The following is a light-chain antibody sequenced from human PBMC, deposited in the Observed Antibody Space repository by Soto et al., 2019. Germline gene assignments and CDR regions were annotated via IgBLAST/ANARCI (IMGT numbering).Light chain of an antibody. CDR1: QSVGTY. CDR3: QKRSDWPST. CDR2: DSS. J-gene: IGKJ4*01. Sequence: EMVLTQSPATLSLSPGERATLSCRASQSVGTYFAWYQQKPGQAPRLIIYDSSNRATGIPARFSGSGYGTDFTLTISSLEPEDFAGYYCQKRSDWPSTFGGGTKVEIK. V-gene: IGKV3-11*01.